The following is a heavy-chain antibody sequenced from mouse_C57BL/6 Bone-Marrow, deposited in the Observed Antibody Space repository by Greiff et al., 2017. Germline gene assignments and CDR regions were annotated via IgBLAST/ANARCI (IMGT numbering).Heavy chain of an antibody. Sequence: VQLQQSGAELVRPGASVKLSCTASGFNIKDDYMHWVKQRPEQGLEWIGWIDPEKSDTEYAYKFQGKATITADTSSNTAYLQLSSLTSEDTAVYCCTTPIYYDYDLDYWGQGTTLTVSS. CDR1: GFNIKDDY. J-gene: IGHJ2*01. V-gene: IGHV14-4*01. D-gene: IGHD2-4*01. CDR2: IDPEKSDT. CDR3: TTPIYYDYDLDY.